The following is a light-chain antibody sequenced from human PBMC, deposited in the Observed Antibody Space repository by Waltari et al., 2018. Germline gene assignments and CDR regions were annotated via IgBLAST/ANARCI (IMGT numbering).Light chain of an antibody. J-gene: IGLJ1*01. CDR2: RSD. Sequence: QSVLTQPPSASGTPGQEVTISCSGNSYSVGSNFVFWYQQLPGAAPKLLIFRSDRRPSGVTDRISGSKSGTSASLVITGLRSEDEADYYCAAWDDSLSAYVFGTGTKVTVL. V-gene: IGLV1-47*01. CDR3: AAWDDSLSAYV. CDR1: SYSVGSNF.